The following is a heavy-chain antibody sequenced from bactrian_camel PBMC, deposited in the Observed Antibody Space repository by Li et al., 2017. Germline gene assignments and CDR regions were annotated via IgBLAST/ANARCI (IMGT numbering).Heavy chain of an antibody. D-gene: IGHD2*01. V-gene: IGHV3S10*01. J-gene: IGHJ4*01. CDR3: AASRWCARSPTAYDY. CDR1: EFTFSSYA. Sequence: VQLVESGGGLVQPGGSLRLSCAASEFTFSSYAMIWVRQAPGKGLEWVSSIYSRGNTYYTDSVKGRFTISQDNAKNTVHLQMNSLKPEDTAMYYCAASRWCARSPTAYDYWGQG. CDR2: IYSRGNT.